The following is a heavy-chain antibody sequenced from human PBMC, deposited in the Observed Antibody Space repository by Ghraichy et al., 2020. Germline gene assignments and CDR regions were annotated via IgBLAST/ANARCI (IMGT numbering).Heavy chain of an antibody. Sequence: SETLSLTCTVSGGSISSYYWSWIRQPPGKGLEWIGYIYYSGSTNYNPSLKSRVTISVDTSKNQFSLKLSSVTAADTAVYYCARFRSYDFWSGYRPPYYYYYMDVWGKGTTVTVSS. CDR2: IYYSGST. V-gene: IGHV4-59*01. CDR1: GGSISSYY. CDR3: ARFRSYDFWSGYRPPYYYYYMDV. J-gene: IGHJ6*03. D-gene: IGHD3-3*01.